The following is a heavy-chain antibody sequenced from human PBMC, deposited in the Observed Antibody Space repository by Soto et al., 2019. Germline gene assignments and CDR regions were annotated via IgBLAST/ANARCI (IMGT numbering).Heavy chain of an antibody. J-gene: IGHJ5*02. V-gene: IGHV4-31*03. CDR1: GGSISSGGYY. D-gene: IGHD3-10*01. Sequence: QVQLQESGPGLVKPSQTLSLTCTVSGGSISSGGYYWSWIRQHPGKGLEWIGYIYYSGSNYYNPSLKSRVTISVDTSKSQFSLKLSSVIASDSAVYYCSRAAHYISPLRWFDHWCQGTLVTVSS. CDR2: IYYSGSN. CDR3: SRAAHYISPLRWFDH.